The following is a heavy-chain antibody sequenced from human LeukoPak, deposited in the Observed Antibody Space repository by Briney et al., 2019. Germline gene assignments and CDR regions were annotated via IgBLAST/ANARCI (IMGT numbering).Heavy chain of an antibody. Sequence: GGSLRLSCAASGFTFSSYGMHWVRQAPGKGLEWVAFIRYDGSDKYYADSVKGRFTVSRDNSKNTLFLQMNNLRTEDTAVYYCAKDQGSYYDISTGYFNCWGQGTLVTVSS. CDR3: AKDQGSYYDISTGYFNC. D-gene: IGHD3-9*01. V-gene: IGHV3-30*02. CDR2: IRYDGSDK. CDR1: GFTFSSYG. J-gene: IGHJ4*02.